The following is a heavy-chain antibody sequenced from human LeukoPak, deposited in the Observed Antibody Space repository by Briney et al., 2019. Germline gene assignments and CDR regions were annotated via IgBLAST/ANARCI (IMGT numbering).Heavy chain of an antibody. D-gene: IGHD2-2*01. V-gene: IGHV3-23*01. CDR1: VLTFSNYA. CDR3: AKLCCEYCFSTNCPIWFDS. J-gene: IGHJ5*01. Sequence: GESLRLACAASVLTFSNYAMTWVRQAPAKGLEWVSAISGSGGRTSYADSVKGRFTISRDNSNNPIYLQMNSLRPEDTAVYYCAKLCCEYCFSTNCPIWFDSWGQGTLVAVSS. CDR2: ISGSGGRT.